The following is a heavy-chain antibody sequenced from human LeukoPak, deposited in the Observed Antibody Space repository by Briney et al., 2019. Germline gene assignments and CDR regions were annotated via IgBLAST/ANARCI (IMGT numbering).Heavy chain of an antibody. Sequence: GGSLRLSCAASGFTFSSYEMNWVRQAPGKGLEWVSYISSSGSTIYYADSVKGRFTISRDNAKNSLYLQMNSLRAEDTAVYYCAKNRDGYKTHYYYYYMDVWGKGTTVTISS. D-gene: IGHD5-24*01. CDR3: AKNRDGYKTHYYYYYMDV. V-gene: IGHV3-48*03. J-gene: IGHJ6*03. CDR2: ISSSGSTI. CDR1: GFTFSSYE.